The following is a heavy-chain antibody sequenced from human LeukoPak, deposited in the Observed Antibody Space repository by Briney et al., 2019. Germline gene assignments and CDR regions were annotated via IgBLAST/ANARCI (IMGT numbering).Heavy chain of an antibody. V-gene: IGHV1-18*01. CDR1: GYTFTSYG. J-gene: IGHJ4*02. D-gene: IGHD6-6*01. Sequence: ASVKVSCKASGYTFTSYGISWVRQAPGQGLEWMGWISAYNGNTNYAQKLQGRVTMTTDTSTSTAYMELRGLRSDDTAVYYCATAQEYSSSSGGDYWGQGTLVTLSS. CDR2: ISAYNGNT. CDR3: ATAQEYSSSSGGDY.